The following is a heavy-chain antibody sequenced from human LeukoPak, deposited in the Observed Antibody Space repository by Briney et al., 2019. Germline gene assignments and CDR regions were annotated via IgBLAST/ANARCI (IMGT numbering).Heavy chain of an antibody. CDR1: RFTFGDYA. V-gene: IGHV3-49*04. CDR2: IRSNSYGGTA. D-gene: IGHD3-22*01. Sequence: GRSLRLSCIASRFTFGDYAMSWVRQAPGKGLEWVGFIRSNSYGGTADYAASVKGRFSISRDDSKSIAYLQMNSLKTEDTAVYYCTRDAESRYYDSSGYPYWGQGTLVTVSS. CDR3: TRDAESRYYDSSGYPY. J-gene: IGHJ4*02.